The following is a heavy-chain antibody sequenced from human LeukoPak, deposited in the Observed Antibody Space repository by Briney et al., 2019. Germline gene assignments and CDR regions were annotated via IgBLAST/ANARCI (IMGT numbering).Heavy chain of an antibody. CDR2: ISGGGGST. Sequence: GGSVRLSCAASGFTFSSYAMSWVRQAPGKGLEWVSAISGGGGSTYYADSVKGRFTITRDNAKTTLYLQMNSLRAEDTAIYYCASTFPYCGGGSCALGGQGTLVTVSS. CDR3: ASTFPYCGGGSCAL. V-gene: IGHV3-23*01. J-gene: IGHJ4*02. D-gene: IGHD2-15*01. CDR1: GFTFSSYA.